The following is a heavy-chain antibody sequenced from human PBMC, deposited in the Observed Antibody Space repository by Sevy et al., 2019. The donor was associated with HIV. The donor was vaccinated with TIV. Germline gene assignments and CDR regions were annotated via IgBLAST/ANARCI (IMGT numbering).Heavy chain of an antibody. V-gene: IGHV3-23*01. J-gene: IGHJ6*02. Sequence: GGSLRLSCAASGFIFRSYAMSWVRQAPGKGLEWVSGISGSGGSTYYADSVKGRFTISRDNFKNTLYLQMNSLGAEDTAVYYWAKAGATKDGMDVWGQGTTVTVSS. CDR1: GFIFRSYA. CDR3: AKAGATKDGMDV. D-gene: IGHD5-12*01. CDR2: ISGSGGST.